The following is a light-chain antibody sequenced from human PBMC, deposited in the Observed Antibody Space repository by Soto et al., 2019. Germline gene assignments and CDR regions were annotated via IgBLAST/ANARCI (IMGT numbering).Light chain of an antibody. CDR2: KAS. J-gene: IGKJ1*01. CDR3: QQYKSYST. CDR1: QTISSW. V-gene: IGKV1-5*03. Sequence: DIHLRQSTSTLSVSVVTRFTIPCPASQTISSWLAWYQQKPGKAPKLLIYKASTLKSGVPSRFSGSGSGTEFTLTINNLQPDDLATYICQQYKSYSTFGRGTKVDIK.